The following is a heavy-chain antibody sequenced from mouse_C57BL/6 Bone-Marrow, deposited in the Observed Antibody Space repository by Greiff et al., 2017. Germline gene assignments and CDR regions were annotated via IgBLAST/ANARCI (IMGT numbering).Heavy chain of an antibody. D-gene: IGHD1-1*01. J-gene: IGHJ2*01. V-gene: IGHV14-4*01. CDR3: TGITAVVALAY. CDR2: IDPANGDT. CDR1: GFNIKDDY. Sequence: VQLQQSGAELVRPGASVKLSCTASGFNIKDDYMHWVKQRPEQGLEWIGWIDPANGDTEYASKFQGKATITADTSSNTAYLQLSSLTSEDTAVYYCTGITAVVALAYWGQGTTLTVSS.